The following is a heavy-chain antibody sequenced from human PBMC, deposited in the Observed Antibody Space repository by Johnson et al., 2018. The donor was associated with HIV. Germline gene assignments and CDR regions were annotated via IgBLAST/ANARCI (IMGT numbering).Heavy chain of an antibody. Sequence: QEQLVESGGGVVQPGRSLRLSCAASGFTFSSYAMHWVRQAPGKGLEWVAVISYDGSNKYYADSVKGRFTISRDNSKNTLYLQMNSLRAEDTAVDYCAREPLDGVYAFDIWGQGTMVTVSS. CDR2: ISYDGSNK. V-gene: IGHV3-30*04. J-gene: IGHJ3*02. CDR3: AREPLDGVYAFDI. D-gene: IGHD2-2*03. CDR1: GFTFSSYA.